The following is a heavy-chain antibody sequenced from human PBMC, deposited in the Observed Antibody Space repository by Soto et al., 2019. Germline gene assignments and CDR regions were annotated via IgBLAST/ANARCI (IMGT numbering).Heavy chain of an antibody. Sequence: PSETLSLTCTVSGGSIRSYYWSWIRQPPGKGLEWIGYIYYSGSTNYNPSLKSRVTISVDTSKNQFSLKLSSVTAADTAVYYCARLGEDIVVVPAASGFDPWGQGTLVTVSS. CDR2: IYYSGST. D-gene: IGHD2-2*01. V-gene: IGHV4-59*01. J-gene: IGHJ5*02. CDR1: GGSIRSYY. CDR3: ARLGEDIVVVPAASGFDP.